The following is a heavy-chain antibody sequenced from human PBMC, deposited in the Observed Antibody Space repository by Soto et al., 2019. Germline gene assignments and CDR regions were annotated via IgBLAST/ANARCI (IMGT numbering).Heavy chain of an antibody. Sequence: GGSLRLSCAASGFTFSSYAMSWVRQAPGKGLEWVSAISGSGGSTYYADSVKGRFTISRDNSKKTLYLQMNSLRAEDTAVYYCAKTRTEYCSSTSCYEHYYYMDVWGKGTTVTVSS. J-gene: IGHJ6*03. CDR2: ISGSGGST. V-gene: IGHV3-23*01. CDR3: AKTRTEYCSSTSCYEHYYYMDV. D-gene: IGHD2-2*01. CDR1: GFTFSSYA.